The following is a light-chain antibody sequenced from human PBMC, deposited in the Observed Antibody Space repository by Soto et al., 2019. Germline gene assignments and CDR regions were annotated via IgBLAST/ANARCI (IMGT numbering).Light chain of an antibody. Sequence: AIQLTQSASSLSASVGDRVTITCRASQDIRGALAWYQQKPGKAPKILIYDVSTLESGVPSRFSGSSSGTDFTLTIISLQPVDFATYYCQQFNSYPITFGQGTRLEIK. CDR3: QQFNSYPIT. CDR2: DVS. CDR1: QDIRGA. V-gene: IGKV1-13*02. J-gene: IGKJ5*01.